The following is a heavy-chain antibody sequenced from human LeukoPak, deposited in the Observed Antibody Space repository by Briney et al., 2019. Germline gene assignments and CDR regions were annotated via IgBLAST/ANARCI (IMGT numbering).Heavy chain of an antibody. D-gene: IGHD6-19*01. CDR3: ARRQWPYYFDY. J-gene: IGHJ4*02. CDR2: IYYSGST. Sequence: PSETLSLTCTVSGGSISSSSYYWGWIRQPPGKGLEWIGSIYYSGSTYYNPSLKSQVTISVDTSKNQFSLKLSSVTAADTAVYYCARRQWPYYFDYWGQGTLVTVSS. V-gene: IGHV4-39*01. CDR1: GGSISSSSYY.